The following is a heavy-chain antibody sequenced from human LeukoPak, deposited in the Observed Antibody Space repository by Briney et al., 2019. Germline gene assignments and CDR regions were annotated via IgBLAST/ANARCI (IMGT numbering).Heavy chain of an antibody. D-gene: IGHD1-26*01. V-gene: IGHV3-48*03. J-gene: IGHJ4*02. CDR2: ISSSGSTI. CDR1: GFTFSSYE. Sequence: GGSLRLSCAAPGFTFSSYEMNWVRQAPGKGLEWVSYISSSGSTIYYADSVKGRFTISRDNAKNSLYLQMNSLRAEDTAVYYCAREPRGSYYPYFDYWGQGTLVTVSS. CDR3: AREPRGSYYPYFDY.